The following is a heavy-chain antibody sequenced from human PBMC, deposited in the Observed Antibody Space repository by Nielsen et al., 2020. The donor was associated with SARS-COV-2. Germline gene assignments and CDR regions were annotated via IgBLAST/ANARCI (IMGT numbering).Heavy chain of an antibody. CDR1: GFTFSSYA. CDR3: ARVNDYGDLY. Sequence: GESLKISCAASGFTFSSYAMSWVRQAPGKGLEWVSAISGSGGSTYYADSVKGRFTISRDNSKNTLYLQMNSLRSDDTAVYYCARVNDYGDLYWGQGTLVTVSS. V-gene: IGHV3-23*01. D-gene: IGHD4-17*01. CDR2: ISGSGGST. J-gene: IGHJ4*02.